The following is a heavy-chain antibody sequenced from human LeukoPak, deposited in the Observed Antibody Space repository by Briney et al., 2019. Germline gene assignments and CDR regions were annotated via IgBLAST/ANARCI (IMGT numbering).Heavy chain of an antibody. D-gene: IGHD5-12*01. Sequence: ASVKVSCKASGYTFTGYYIHWVRQAPGQGLEWMGWINPNGGGTNYAQKFQGRVTMTRDTSISTAYMELSRLRSDDTAVYFCAGMDIMTTNTRYYFDYWGQGTLVTVSS. CDR1: GYTFTGYY. CDR2: INPNGGGT. J-gene: IGHJ4*02. V-gene: IGHV1-2*02. CDR3: AGMDIMTTNTRYYFDY.